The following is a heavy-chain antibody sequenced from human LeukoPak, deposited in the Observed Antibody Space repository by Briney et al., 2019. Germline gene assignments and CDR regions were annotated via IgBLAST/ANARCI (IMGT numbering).Heavy chain of an antibody. D-gene: IGHD5-18*01. Sequence: GVSLRLSCAASGFTFSSYGMHWVRQAPGKGLEWVAVISYDGSNKYYADSVKGRFTISRDNSKKTLYLHMNSLQVEDTAVYFCARQGYTLKYHRTYMDVWGKGTTVTVSS. CDR2: ISYDGSNK. CDR3: ARQGYTLKYHRTYMDV. CDR1: GFTFSSYG. J-gene: IGHJ6*03. V-gene: IGHV3-30*03.